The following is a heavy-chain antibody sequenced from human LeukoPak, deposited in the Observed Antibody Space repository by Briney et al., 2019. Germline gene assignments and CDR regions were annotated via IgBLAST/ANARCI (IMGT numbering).Heavy chain of an antibody. CDR1: GFTFNSYW. CDR2: INTDGSST. V-gene: IGHV3-74*01. CDR3: VRDLGGRSGH. D-gene: IGHD1-26*01. J-gene: IGHJ4*02. Sequence: GGSLRLSCAASGFTFNSYWMHWVRQAPGKGLLWVSRINTDGSSTHYADSVKGRLTISRDNAKNMLYLQMNGLRAEDTAVYYCVRDLGGRSGHWGQGTLVTVSS.